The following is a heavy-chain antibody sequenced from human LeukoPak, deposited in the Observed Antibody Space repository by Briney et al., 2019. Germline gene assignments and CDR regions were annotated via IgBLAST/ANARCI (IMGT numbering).Heavy chain of an antibody. V-gene: IGHV3-23*01. CDR1: GFTFSSYG. D-gene: IGHD3-9*01. J-gene: IGHJ4*02. CDR2: ISGSGGST. Sequence: GGSLRLSCGASGFTFSSYGMSWVRQAPGKGLEWVSAISGSGGSTYYADSVKGRFTISRDNSKNTLYLQMNSLRAEATAVYYCAKDLRYFDWLLSSPNFDYWGQGTLVTVSS. CDR3: AKDLRYFDWLLSSPNFDY.